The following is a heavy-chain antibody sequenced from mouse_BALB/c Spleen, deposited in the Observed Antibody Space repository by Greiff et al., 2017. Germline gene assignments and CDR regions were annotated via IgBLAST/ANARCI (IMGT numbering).Heavy chain of an antibody. J-gene: IGHJ4*01. CDR1: GYNFTDYY. Sequence: EVQLQQSGAELVRSGASVKLSCTASGYNFTDYYMHWVKQRPGQGLEWIGWIDPENGDTEYAPKFQGKATMTADTSSNTAYLQLSSLTSEDTAVYYCDSGGTGDHYDAMDDWGQGTSVTVSS. D-gene: IGHD3-1*01. CDR2: IDPENGDT. CDR3: DSGGTGDHYDAMDD. V-gene: IGHV14-4*02.